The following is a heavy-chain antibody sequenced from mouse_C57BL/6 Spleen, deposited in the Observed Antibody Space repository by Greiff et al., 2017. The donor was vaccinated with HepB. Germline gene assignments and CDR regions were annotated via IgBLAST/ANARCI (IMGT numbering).Heavy chain of an antibody. CDR1: GFTFDTYA. CDR3: VRDGLGWDSWYFDA. J-gene: IGHJ1*03. V-gene: IGHV10-3*01. D-gene: IGHD3-1*01. CDR2: IRSKSSNYAT. Sequence: EVQLVESGGGLVQPKGSLKLSCAASGFTFDTYAMHWVRQAPGKGLEWVARIRSKSSNYATYYADSVKDRFTISRDDSQSMLYLQMNNLKTEDTAMYYCVRDGLGWDSWYFDAWGTGTTVTVSS.